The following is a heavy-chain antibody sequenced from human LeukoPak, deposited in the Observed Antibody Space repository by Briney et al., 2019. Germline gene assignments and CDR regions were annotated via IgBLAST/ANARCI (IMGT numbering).Heavy chain of an antibody. Sequence: ASVKVSCKASGYTFTSYYMHWVRQAPGQGLEWMGIINPSGGSTSYAQKFQGRVTTTRDTSTSTVYMELSSLRSEDTAVYYCARGPYQLLSAHAFDIWGQGTMVTVSS. CDR1: GYTFTSYY. J-gene: IGHJ3*02. CDR2: INPSGGST. CDR3: ARGPYQLLSAHAFDI. V-gene: IGHV1-46*01. D-gene: IGHD2-2*01.